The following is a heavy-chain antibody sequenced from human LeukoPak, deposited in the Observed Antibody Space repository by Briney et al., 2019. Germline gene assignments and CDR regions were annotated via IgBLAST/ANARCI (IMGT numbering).Heavy chain of an antibody. CDR1: GYSISSGYY. V-gene: IGHV4-38-2*01. J-gene: IGHJ4*02. Sequence: SETLSLTCAVSGYSISSGYYWGWIRQPPGKGLEWIGSIYHSGSTYYNPSLKSRVTISVDTSKNQFSLKLSSVTAADTAVYYCARVVAATWVDYWGQGTLVTASS. D-gene: IGHD2-15*01. CDR2: IYHSGST. CDR3: ARVVAATWVDY.